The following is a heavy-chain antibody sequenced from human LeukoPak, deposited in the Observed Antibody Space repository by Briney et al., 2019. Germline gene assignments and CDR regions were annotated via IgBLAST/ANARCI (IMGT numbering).Heavy chain of an antibody. J-gene: IGHJ4*02. V-gene: IGHV1-18*01. D-gene: IGHD1-1*01. CDR1: GYTCTSYG. CDR3: ANDTDPGDD. Sequence: GASVTVSCKASGYTCTSYGNSWVRLGPGQGLEWMGWSSAYNCNTKDAQKIQGRVTMTTDTSASTAYMDLRSLRSDDTAGYYCANDTDPGDDWGKGTLVTVSS. CDR2: SSAYNCNT.